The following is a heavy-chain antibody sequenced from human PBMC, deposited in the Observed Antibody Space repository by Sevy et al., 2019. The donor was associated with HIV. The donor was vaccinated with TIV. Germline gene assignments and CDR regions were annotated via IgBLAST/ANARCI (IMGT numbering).Heavy chain of an antibody. Sequence: GGSLRLSCAASEFTFVNYWMTWVRQAPGKGLEWVANIHEHGSERKYVDSVKGRFTISRDNAKNSLSLQMNSLRAEDTTVLYATRDWGPSFHGVDGAQRWYDALDIWGQGTVVSVSS. D-gene: IGHD2-15*01. CDR2: IHEHGSER. CDR1: EFTFVNYW. CDR3: TRDWGPSFHGVDGAQRWYDALDI. V-gene: IGHV3-7*01. J-gene: IGHJ3*02.